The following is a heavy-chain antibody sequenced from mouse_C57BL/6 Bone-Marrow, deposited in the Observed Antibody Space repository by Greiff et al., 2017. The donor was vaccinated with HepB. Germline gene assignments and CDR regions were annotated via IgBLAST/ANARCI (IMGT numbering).Heavy chain of an antibody. CDR2: IKPSNGGT. CDR3: ARSVDYDYLDY. V-gene: IGHV1-53*01. Sequence: VKLQQPGTELVKPGASVKLSCKASGYTFTSYWMHWVKQRPGQGLEWIGNIKPSNGGTNYNEKFKSKATLTVDKSTSTAYMQLSSLTSEDSAVYYCARSVDYDYLDYWGQGTTLTVSS. D-gene: IGHD2-4*01. CDR1: GYTFTSYW. J-gene: IGHJ2*01.